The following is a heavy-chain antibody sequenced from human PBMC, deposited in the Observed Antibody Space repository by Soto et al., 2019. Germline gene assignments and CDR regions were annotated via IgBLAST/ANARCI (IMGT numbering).Heavy chain of an antibody. Sequence: EVQLVESGGGLVQPGGSLRLSCAASGFTFSSYSMNWVRQAPGKGLEWVSYISSSGRTIYYADSVKGRFTISRDNAKDSLYLQMNSLRDEDTAVYYCASESVDTAMEHRIGMDVLGQGTTVTFAS. CDR1: GFTFSSYS. V-gene: IGHV3-48*02. CDR3: ASESVDTAMEHRIGMDV. J-gene: IGHJ6*02. CDR2: ISSSGRTI. D-gene: IGHD5-18*01.